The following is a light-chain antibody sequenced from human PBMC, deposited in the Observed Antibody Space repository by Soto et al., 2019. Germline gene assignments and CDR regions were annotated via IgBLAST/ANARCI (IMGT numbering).Light chain of an antibody. CDR3: SSYTSSSTRV. V-gene: IGLV2-14*03. J-gene: IGLJ1*01. CDR2: EVS. Sequence: QSVLTQPASVSGSAGPSIAISCIGTSSDVGAYDYVSWYQQHPDRAPKLMIYEVSNRPSGVSNRFSGSKSVNTATLTISGLQAEDEADYYCSSYTSSSTRVFGTGT. CDR1: SSDVGAYDY.